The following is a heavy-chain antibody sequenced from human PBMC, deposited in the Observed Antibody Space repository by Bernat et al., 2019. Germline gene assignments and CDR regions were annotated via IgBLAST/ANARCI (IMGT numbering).Heavy chain of an antibody. V-gene: IGHV3-23*01. CDR3: AKDLYCSTTRCY. D-gene: IGHD2-2*01. Sequence: EVQLLESGGGLVQPGGSLRLSCAASGFTFSAYAMSWVRQAPGKGLEWVSAISSSGGSTYYADSVKGRFTISRDISKNTLYLQMNSLGAEDTAIYYCAKDLYCSTTRCYWGQGTLVTVSS. CDR2: ISSSGGST. J-gene: IGHJ4*02. CDR1: GFTFSAYA.